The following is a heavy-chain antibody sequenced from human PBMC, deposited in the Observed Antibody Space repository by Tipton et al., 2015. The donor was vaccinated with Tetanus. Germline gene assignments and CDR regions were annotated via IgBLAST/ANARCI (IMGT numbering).Heavy chain of an antibody. CDR1: GASLSTSH. J-gene: IGHJ2*01. CDR3: ARERSRLSGEVIFRFIDV. D-gene: IGHD3-3*01. CDR2: ITYCRAT. V-gene: IGHV4-59*01. Sequence: TLSLTCSVSGASLSTSHWAWIRQPPGKGLEWIGKITYCRATTYNASLRSRVSMSLGTSTNQFSLRLTSATTADTAVYFCARERSRLSGEVIFRFIDVWGRGTLVTVSS.